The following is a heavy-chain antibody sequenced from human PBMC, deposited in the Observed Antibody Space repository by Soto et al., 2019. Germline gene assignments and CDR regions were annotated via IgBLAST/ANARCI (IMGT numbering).Heavy chain of an antibody. CDR1: SGSIDNINYY. CDR2: FYYSGTT. Sequence: SETLSLTCTVSSGSIDNINYYWGWIRQPPGKGLEWIGSFYYSGTTSYNPSLKSRVTISVDTSKNQFSLKLSSVTATDTAVYYCTRHVVAGSKRGFDFWGRGTLVTVSS. J-gene: IGHJ4*02. CDR3: TRHVVAGSKRGFDF. D-gene: IGHD6-19*01. V-gene: IGHV4-39*01.